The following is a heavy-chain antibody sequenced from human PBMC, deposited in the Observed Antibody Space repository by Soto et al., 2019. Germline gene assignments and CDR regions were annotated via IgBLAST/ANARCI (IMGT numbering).Heavy chain of an antibody. CDR2: ISYDGSNK. CDR1: GFTFSSYA. CDR3: ALPGAMIVVVTSGLVY. V-gene: IGHV3-30-3*01. J-gene: IGHJ4*02. D-gene: IGHD3-22*01. Sequence: QVQLVESGGGVVQPGRSLRLSCAASGFTFSSYAMHWVRQAPGKGLEWVAVISYDGSNKYYADSVKGRFTISRDNSKNTLYLKMNSLRAEDTAVYYCALPGAMIVVVTSGLVYWGQGTLVTVSS.